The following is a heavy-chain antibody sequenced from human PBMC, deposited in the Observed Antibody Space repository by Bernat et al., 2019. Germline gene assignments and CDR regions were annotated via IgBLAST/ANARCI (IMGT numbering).Heavy chain of an antibody. Sequence: QVQLVESGGGVVQPGRSLRLSCAASGFTFSSYGMHWVRQAPGKGLEWVAVIWYDGSNKYYAESGKGLFTISRDNSKNALYLQMNSLRAEDTAVYYCARDKAYGVFDYWGQGTLVTVSS. D-gene: IGHD4-17*01. V-gene: IGHV3-33*01. CDR2: IWYDGSNK. CDR1: GFTFSSYG. J-gene: IGHJ4*01. CDR3: ARDKAYGVFDY.